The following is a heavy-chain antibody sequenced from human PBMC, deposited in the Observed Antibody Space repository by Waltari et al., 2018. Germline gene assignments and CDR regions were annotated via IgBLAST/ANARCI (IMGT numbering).Heavy chain of an antibody. J-gene: IGHJ4*02. D-gene: IGHD4-17*01. CDR3: ARGGSTVVTPLDY. V-gene: IGHV1-8*03. Sequence: QVQLVQSGAEVKKPGASVKVSCKASGYTFTSYDIKWVRQATGTGPEWMGWMNPNSGNTGYAQKFQGRVTITRNTSISTAYMELSSLRSEDPAVYYCARGGSTVVTPLDYWGQGTLVTVSS. CDR1: GYTFTSYD. CDR2: MNPNSGNT.